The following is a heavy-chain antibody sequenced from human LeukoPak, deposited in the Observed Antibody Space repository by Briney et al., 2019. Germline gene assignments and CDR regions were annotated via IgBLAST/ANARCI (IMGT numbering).Heavy chain of an antibody. D-gene: IGHD3-10*01. J-gene: IGHJ6*02. CDR1: GYTFTGYY. V-gene: IGHV1-2*04. CDR2: INPNSGGT. CDR3: ARESPMGYYYGMDV. Sequence: ASVKVSCKASGYTFTGYYMHWVRQAPGQGLEWMGRINPNSGGTNYAQKFQGWVTMTRDTSISTAYMELSRLRSDDTAVYYCARESPMGYYYGMDVWGQGTTVTVSS.